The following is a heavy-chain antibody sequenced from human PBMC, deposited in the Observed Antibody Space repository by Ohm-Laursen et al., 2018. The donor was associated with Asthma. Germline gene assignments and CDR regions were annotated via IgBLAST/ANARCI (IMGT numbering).Heavy chain of an antibody. V-gene: IGHV3-33*01. CDR1: GFTFSSYG. J-gene: IGHJ4*02. CDR3: ARGHGGIQRWLSYQCDN. Sequence: SLRLSCAASGFTFSSYGMHWVRQAPGKGLEWVAVIWYDGSNKYYADSVKGRFTISRGNSKNTLYLQMNSLRPEDTAVYYCARGHGGIQRWLSYQCDNWGQGALVTVSS. D-gene: IGHD5-18*01. CDR2: IWYDGSNK.